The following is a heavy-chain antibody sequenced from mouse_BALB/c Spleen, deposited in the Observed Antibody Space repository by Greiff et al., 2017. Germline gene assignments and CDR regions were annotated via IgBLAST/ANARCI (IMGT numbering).Heavy chain of an antibody. J-gene: IGHJ3*01. V-gene: IGHV5-17*02. CDR2: ISSGSSTI. CDR1: GFTFSSFG. CDR3: ARAAFAY. Sequence: EVMLVESGGGLVQPGGSLRLSCAASGFTFSSFGMHWVRQAPEKGLEWVAYISSGSSTIYYADTVKGRFTISRDNPKNTLFLQMTSLRSEDTAMYYCARAAFAYWGQGTLVTVSA.